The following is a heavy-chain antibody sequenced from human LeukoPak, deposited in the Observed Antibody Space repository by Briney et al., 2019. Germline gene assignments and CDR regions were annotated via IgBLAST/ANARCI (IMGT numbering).Heavy chain of an antibody. CDR2: ITYSRST. CDR3: ARGGVGGYDYFDS. D-gene: IGHD5-12*01. J-gene: IGHJ4*02. CDR1: GGSISSDDYY. Sequence: SETLSLTCTVSGGSISSDDYYWSWIRQPPGKGLEWIGHITYSRSTDYSPSLRSRVTMSVDTSKNHFSQKLKSVTAADTAMYLWARGGVGGYDYFDSWGQGTLVAVSS. V-gene: IGHV4-30-4*01.